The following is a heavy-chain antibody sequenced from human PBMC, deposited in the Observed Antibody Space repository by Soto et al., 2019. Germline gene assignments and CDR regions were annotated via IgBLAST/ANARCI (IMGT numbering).Heavy chain of an antibody. V-gene: IGHV3-48*04. J-gene: IGHJ6*02. D-gene: IGHD1-26*01. CDR3: ARDIGRSYSTWGYYYYGMDV. Sequence: GGSLRLSCNASGFSFGTYLMTWVRQAPGKGLEWVSYISSSGSTIYYADSVKGRFTISRDNAKNSLYLQMNSLRAEDTAVYYCARDIGRSYSTWGYYYYGMDVWGQGTTVTVSS. CDR1: GFSFGTYL. CDR2: ISSSGSTI.